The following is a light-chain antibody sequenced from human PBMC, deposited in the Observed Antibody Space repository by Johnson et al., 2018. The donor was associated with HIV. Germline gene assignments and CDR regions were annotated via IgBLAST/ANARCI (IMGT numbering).Light chain of an antibody. CDR2: DNN. J-gene: IGLJ1*01. CDR1: SSNIGNNY. Sequence: QSVLTQPPSVSAAPGQKVTISCYGSSSNIGNNYVSWYQQLPGTAPKLLIYDNNKRPSGTPDRFSGSKSGTSATLRITGLQTGDEADYYCGTWDSSLSADVFGTGTKVTVL. V-gene: IGLV1-51*01. CDR3: GTWDSSLSADV.